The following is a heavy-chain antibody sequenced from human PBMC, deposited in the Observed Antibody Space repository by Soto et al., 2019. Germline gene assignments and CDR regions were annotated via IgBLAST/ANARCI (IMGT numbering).Heavy chain of an antibody. J-gene: IGHJ6*02. Sequence: QVRLVQSGAEVNKPGSSVKVSCKASGDTFSSYSISWVRQAPGQGLEWMGGIVPIFGTTVYAPRLKGRVTITADGATSTSYMELSGLRFEDTAIYYCAANSLGGGSQGDVWGQGTTVTVSS. V-gene: IGHV1-69*01. D-gene: IGHD3-10*01. CDR1: GDTFSSYS. CDR3: AANSLGGGSQGDV. CDR2: IVPIFGTT.